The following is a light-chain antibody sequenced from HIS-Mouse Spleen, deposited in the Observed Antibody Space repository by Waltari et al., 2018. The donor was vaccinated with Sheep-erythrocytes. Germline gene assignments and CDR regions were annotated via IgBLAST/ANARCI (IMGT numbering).Light chain of an antibody. J-gene: IGLJ3*02. V-gene: IGLV2-23*01. CDR1: SSDVGSYNL. Sequence: QSALTQPASVSGSPGQSITISCTGTSSDVGSYNLFSWYQQPQGKAPKLMMYEGSKRPSGVSNRFSGSKSGNTASLTISGLQAEDEADYYCCSYAGSRTLVFGGGTKLTVL. CDR2: EGS. CDR3: CSYAGSRTLV.